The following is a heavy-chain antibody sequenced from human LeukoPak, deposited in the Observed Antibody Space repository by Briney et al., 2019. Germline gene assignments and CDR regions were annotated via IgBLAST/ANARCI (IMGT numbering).Heavy chain of an antibody. CDR2: ITSSGNTI. CDR3: ARANYYDISGYDY. CDR1: GFTFRSYE. Sequence: GGSLRLSCTTSGFTFRSYEMNWVRQAPGKGLEWVSYITSSGNTIYYADSVKGRFTISRDNAKNSLYLEMNSLRAEDTAVYYCARANYYDISGYDYWGQGTLVTVSS. D-gene: IGHD3-22*01. V-gene: IGHV3-48*03. J-gene: IGHJ4*02.